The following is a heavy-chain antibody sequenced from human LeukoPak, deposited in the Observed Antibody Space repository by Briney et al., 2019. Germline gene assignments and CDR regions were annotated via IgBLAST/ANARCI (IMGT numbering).Heavy chain of an antibody. D-gene: IGHD1-14*01. CDR2: ISYDGSNK. CDR3: ARSNLGQLDY. CDR1: GFTFSSYA. Sequence: GRSLRLSCAASGFTFSSYAMHWVRQAPGKGLERVAVISYDGSNKYYADSVKGRFTISRDNSKNTLYLQMNSLRAEDTAVYYCARSNLGQLDYWGQGTLVTVSS. V-gene: IGHV3-30*04. J-gene: IGHJ4*02.